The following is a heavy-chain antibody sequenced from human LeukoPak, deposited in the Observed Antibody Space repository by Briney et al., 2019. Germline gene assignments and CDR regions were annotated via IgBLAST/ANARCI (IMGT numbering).Heavy chain of an antibody. CDR3: ASYLTSIPSGMDV. V-gene: IGHV3-74*01. J-gene: IGHJ6*02. Sequence: GGSLRLSCAASGFTFSRYWMHWLRQAPGKGLVWVSRISTDGSSTTYADSVKGRFTISRDNGRNTLYLQMYSLRAEDTAVYYCASYLTSIPSGMDVWGQGPTVPVSS. CDR2: ISTDGSST. D-gene: IGHD2/OR15-2a*01. CDR1: GFTFSRYW.